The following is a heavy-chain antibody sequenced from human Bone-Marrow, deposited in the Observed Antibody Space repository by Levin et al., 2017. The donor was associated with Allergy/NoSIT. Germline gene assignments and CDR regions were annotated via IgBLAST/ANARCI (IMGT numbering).Heavy chain of an antibody. J-gene: IGHJ4*02. D-gene: IGHD6-19*01. CDR1: GFRFSTYS. V-gene: IGHV3-21*06. Sequence: PGGSLRLSCAASGFRFSTYSMTWVRQAPGKGLEWVSSITSSGTYIYYADSVKGRFTISRDNAKNSLYLQMNSLRAEDTAVYYCARDQWGSGWYLDNWGQGTLVTVSP. CDR3: ARDQWGSGWYLDN. CDR2: ITSSGTYI.